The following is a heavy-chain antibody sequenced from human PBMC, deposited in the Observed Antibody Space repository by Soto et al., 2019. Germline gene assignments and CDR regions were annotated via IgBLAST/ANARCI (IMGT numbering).Heavy chain of an antibody. D-gene: IGHD6-13*01. Sequence: PGGSLRLSCAASGFTFSSYGMHWVRQAPGKGLEWVAVIWSDGSDEYYADSVKGRFTISRDNSMSTLYLQMNSLRAEDTAVYYCARAAGSSWYDVAFDIWGQGTVVTVSS. J-gene: IGHJ3*02. CDR2: IWSDGSDE. V-gene: IGHV3-33*01. CDR3: ARAAGSSWYDVAFDI. CDR1: GFTFSSYG.